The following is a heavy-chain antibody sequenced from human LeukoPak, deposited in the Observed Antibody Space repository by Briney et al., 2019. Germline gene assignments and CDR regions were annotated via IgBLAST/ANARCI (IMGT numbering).Heavy chain of an antibody. J-gene: IGHJ4*02. Sequence: SETLSLTCTVSGGSISSSTYFWGWIRQSPGKGLEWIGSMSDGGSTFYNPSLKSRVTLSVDTSRNQFSLNLNSVTAADTAVYYCAGDPFIRGIKYYFDFWGQGTLVTVSS. CDR3: AGDPFIRGIKYYFDF. CDR1: GGSISSSTYF. D-gene: IGHD3-10*01. V-gene: IGHV4-39*07. CDR2: MSDGGST.